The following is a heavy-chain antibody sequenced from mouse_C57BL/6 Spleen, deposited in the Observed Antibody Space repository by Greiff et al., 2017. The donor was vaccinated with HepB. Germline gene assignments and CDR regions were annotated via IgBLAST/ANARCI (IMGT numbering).Heavy chain of an antibody. J-gene: IGHJ1*03. CDR1: GYTFTSYW. Sequence: VQLQQPGAELVKPGASVKMSCKASGYTFTSYWITWVKQRPGQGLEWIGDIYPGSGSTNYNEKFKSKATLTVDTSSSTAYMQLSSLTSEDSAVYYCARCGHYYYGSSYWYFDVWGTGTTVTVSS. V-gene: IGHV1-55*01. D-gene: IGHD1-1*01. CDR3: ARCGHYYYGSSYWYFDV. CDR2: IYPGSGST.